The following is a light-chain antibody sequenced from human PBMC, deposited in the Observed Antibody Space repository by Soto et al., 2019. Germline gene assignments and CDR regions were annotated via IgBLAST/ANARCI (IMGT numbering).Light chain of an antibody. V-gene: IGKV3-15*01. CDR3: QQYNNWPWLT. J-gene: IGKJ4*01. Sequence: EVVMTQSPVTLSVSPGEGATLSGRASQSVISYLAWYQQKPGQAPRLLIYGASTRATDVPARFSGSGSGTEFTLTISSLQPEDFGVYYRQQYNNWPWLTFGGETKVEI. CDR2: GAS. CDR1: QSVISY.